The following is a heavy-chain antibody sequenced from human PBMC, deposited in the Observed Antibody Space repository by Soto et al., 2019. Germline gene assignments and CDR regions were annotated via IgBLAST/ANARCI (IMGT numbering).Heavy chain of an antibody. CDR1: GGSISSGGYY. V-gene: IGHV4-31*03. CDR2: IYYSGST. J-gene: IGHJ5*02. D-gene: IGHD5-18*01. Sequence: SETLSLTCTVSGGSISSGGYYWSWIRQHPGKGLEWIGYIYYSGSTYYNPSLKSRVTISVDTSKNQFSLKLSSVTAADTAVYYCARATHTAMVRNWFDPWGQGTLVTVSS. CDR3: ARATHTAMVRNWFDP.